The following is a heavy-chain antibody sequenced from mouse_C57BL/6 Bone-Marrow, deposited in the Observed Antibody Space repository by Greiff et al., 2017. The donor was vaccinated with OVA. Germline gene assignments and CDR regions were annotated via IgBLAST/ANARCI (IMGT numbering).Heavy chain of an antibody. CDR1: GYTFTSYG. CDR3: ARFLYYGSSYGGYYFDY. V-gene: IGHV1-81*01. CDR2: IYPRRGNT. J-gene: IGHJ2*01. Sequence: VQLQQSGAELARPGASVKLSCKASGYTFTSYGISWVKQRTGQGLEWIGEIYPRRGNTYYNEKFKGKATLTADKSSSTAYMELRSLTSEDSAVYFCARFLYYGSSYGGYYFDYWGQGTTLTVSS. D-gene: IGHD1-1*01.